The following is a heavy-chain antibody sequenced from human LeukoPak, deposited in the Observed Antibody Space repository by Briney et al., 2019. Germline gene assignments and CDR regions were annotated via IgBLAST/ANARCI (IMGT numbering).Heavy chain of an antibody. CDR1: GGSISSGTYY. CDR2: IYYGGST. J-gene: IGHJ4*02. Sequence: SETLSLTCTVSGGSISSGTYYWSWIRQHPGKGLEWIGYIYYGGSTYYNPSLKSRVTISADTSKNQFSLKLSSVTAADTAVYFCARSYPGGYCSSTSCHGDYFDYWGQGTLVTVSS. D-gene: IGHD2-2*01. V-gene: IGHV4-31*03. CDR3: ARSYPGGYCSSTSCHGDYFDY.